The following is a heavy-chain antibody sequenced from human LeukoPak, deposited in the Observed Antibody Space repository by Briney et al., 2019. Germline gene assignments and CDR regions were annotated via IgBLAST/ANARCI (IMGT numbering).Heavy chain of an antibody. CDR3: ARHLYRGVTEY. CDR2: IFHTGST. CDR1: GYSISDGTYY. Sequence: SETLSLTCSVSGYSISDGTYYWGWIRQPPGKGLERIGSIFHTGSTLYNPPLRSRVTMSVDTSKNQFSLQLSSVTAADTAVFYCARHLYRGVTEYWGQGTLVTVSS. J-gene: IGHJ4*02. V-gene: IGHV4-39*01. D-gene: IGHD3-10*01.